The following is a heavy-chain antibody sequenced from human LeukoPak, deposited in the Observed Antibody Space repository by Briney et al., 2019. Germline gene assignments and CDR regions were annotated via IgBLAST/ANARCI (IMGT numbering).Heavy chain of an antibody. J-gene: IGHJ4*02. CDR2: IYSGDNT. Sequence: KPSETLSLTCSVSSHSFSSSHWTWIPQPIGKGLVWIVYIYSGDNTNYNPSLKSRVTISVDTSKNQFSLKLSSVTAADTAVYYCARDYGDYAFDSWGQGTLVTVSS. CDR3: ARDYGDYAFDS. V-gene: IGHV4-59*01. CDR1: SHSFSSSH. D-gene: IGHD4-17*01.